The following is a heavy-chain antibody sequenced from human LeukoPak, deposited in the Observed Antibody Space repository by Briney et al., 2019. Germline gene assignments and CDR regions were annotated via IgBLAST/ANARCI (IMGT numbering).Heavy chain of an antibody. CDR2: ISSTSGSTI. D-gene: IGHD2-2*01. CDR3: ARRYCSSTSCLLDY. Sequence: GGSLTLSCAASGFTFNSYEMNWLRQAPGKGLEGVSFISSTSGSTIYYADSVKGRFTISRDNATNSLYLQMNSLRAEDTAVYYCARRYCSSTSCLLDYWGQGTLVTVSS. CDR1: GFTFNSYE. V-gene: IGHV3-48*03. J-gene: IGHJ4*02.